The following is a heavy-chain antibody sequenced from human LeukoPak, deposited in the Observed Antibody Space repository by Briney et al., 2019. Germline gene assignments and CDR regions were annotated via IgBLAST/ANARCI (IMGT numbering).Heavy chain of an antibody. D-gene: IGHD6-13*01. V-gene: IGHV3-48*01. CDR3: ARDGIAAAGSYYYYMDV. J-gene: IGHJ6*03. CDR2: ISSSSSTI. CDR1: GFTFSSYS. Sequence: GGSLRLSCAASGFTFSSYSRNWVRQAPGKGLEWVSYISSSSSTIYYADSVKGRFTISRDNAKNSLYLQMNSLRAEDTAVYYCARDGIAAAGSYYYYMDVWGKGTTVTVSS.